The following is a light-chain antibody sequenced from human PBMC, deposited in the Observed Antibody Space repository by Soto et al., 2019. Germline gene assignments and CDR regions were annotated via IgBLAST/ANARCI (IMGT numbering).Light chain of an antibody. J-gene: IGLJ1*01. CDR2: GNS. V-gene: IGLV1-40*01. Sequence: QSVLTQPPSVSWGPGQRVTISCTGSSSNIGAGYDVHWYQQLPGTAPKLLIYGNSNRPSGVPDRFSGSKSGTSASLAITGLQAEDEADYYCQSYDSSLSVFGTGTKVTVL. CDR3: QSYDSSLSV. CDR1: SSNIGAGYD.